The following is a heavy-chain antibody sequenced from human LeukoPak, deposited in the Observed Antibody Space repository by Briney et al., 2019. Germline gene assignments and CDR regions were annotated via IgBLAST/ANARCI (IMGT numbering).Heavy chain of an antibody. CDR3: ARDTYDSSGLPDY. J-gene: IGHJ4*02. CDR1: GFTFSSYS. V-gene: IGHV3-21*01. D-gene: IGHD3-22*01. CDR2: ISSSSSYI. Sequence: GGSLRLSCAASGFTFSSYSMSWVRQAPGKGLEWVSSISSSSSYIYYADSVKGRFTISRDNAKNSLYLQMNSLRAEDTAAYYCARDTYDSSGLPDYWGQGTLVTVSS.